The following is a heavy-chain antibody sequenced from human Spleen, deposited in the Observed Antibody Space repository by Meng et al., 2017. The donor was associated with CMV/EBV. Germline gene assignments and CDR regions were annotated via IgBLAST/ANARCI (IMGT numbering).Heavy chain of an antibody. CDR3: ARGYLGRVGASWGSFDY. V-gene: IGHV3-21*01. Sequence: GESLKISCAASGFTFSSYSMNWVRQAPGKGLEWVSSIRSSSSYIYYADSVKGRFTISRDNAKNSLYLQMNSLRAEDTAVYYCARGYLGRVGASWGSFDYWGQGTLVTVSS. CDR1: GFTFSSYS. J-gene: IGHJ4*02. D-gene: IGHD1-26*01. CDR2: IRSSSSYI.